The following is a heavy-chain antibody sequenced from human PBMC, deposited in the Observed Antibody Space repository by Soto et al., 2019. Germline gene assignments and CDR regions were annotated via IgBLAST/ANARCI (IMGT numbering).Heavy chain of an antibody. J-gene: IGHJ6*02. CDR2: IYYSGST. Sequence: QVQLQESGPGLVKPSETLSLTCTVSGGSISSYYWSWIRQPPGKGLEWIGYIYYSGSTNYNPSLKSRDTISVDTSKNQFSLKLSSVTAADTAVDYCASEVRGYSFGMDVWGQGTTVTVSS. D-gene: IGHD3-22*01. CDR3: ASEVRGYSFGMDV. CDR1: GGSISSYY. V-gene: IGHV4-59*01.